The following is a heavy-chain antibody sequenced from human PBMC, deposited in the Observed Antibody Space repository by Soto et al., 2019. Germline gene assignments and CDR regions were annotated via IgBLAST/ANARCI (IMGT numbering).Heavy chain of an antibody. D-gene: IGHD5-12*01. J-gene: IGHJ4*02. Sequence: SETLSFTCAVYGGSFSGYYWSWIRQPPGKGLEWIGEINHSGSTNYNPSLKSRVTISVDTSKNQFPLKLSSVTAADTAVYYCARDRRRWLQSPRDPGVKWGQGTLVTVSS. V-gene: IGHV4-34*01. CDR1: GGSFSGYY. CDR3: ARDRRRWLQSPRDPGVK. CDR2: INHSGST.